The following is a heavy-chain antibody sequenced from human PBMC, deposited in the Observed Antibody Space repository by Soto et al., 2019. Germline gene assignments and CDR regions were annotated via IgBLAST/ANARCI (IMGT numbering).Heavy chain of an antibody. Sequence: EVQLVESGGGLVQPGGSLRLSCAASGFTVRDHYMDWVRQAPGKGLEWVGRSRNKSNSYRTEYAASAKGRFTISRDESKNSLYLQMDSHKTEDTSVYDCARFSGSYTMGLDYWGQGTLVTVSS. CDR3: ARFSGSYTMGLDY. CDR2: SRNKSNSYRT. V-gene: IGHV3-72*01. D-gene: IGHD1-26*01. J-gene: IGHJ4*02. CDR1: GFTVRDHY.